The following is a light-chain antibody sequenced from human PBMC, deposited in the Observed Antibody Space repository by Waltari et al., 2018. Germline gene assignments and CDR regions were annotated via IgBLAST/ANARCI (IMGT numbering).Light chain of an antibody. CDR2: DVY. J-gene: IGLJ1*01. Sequence: QSALTQPRSVSGSPGQSVTLPCTGTSSNVCTYKYVSWYQQHPGKAPRLIIYDVYKRPSGVPDRFSGSKSGNTASLTISGLQAEDEADYYCCSYAGSYTYVFGSVTEVTVL. CDR3: CSYAGSYTYV. CDR1: SSNVCTYKY. V-gene: IGLV2-11*01.